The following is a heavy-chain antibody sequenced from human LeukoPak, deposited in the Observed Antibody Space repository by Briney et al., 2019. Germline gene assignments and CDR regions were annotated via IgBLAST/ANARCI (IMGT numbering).Heavy chain of an antibody. Sequence: PGGSLRLSCAASGFTFSSYAMSWVRQAPGKGLEWVSAISGSGGSTYYADSVKGRFTISRDNSKNTLYLQMNSLRAEDTAVYYCAKVLGIDYGDYILGDLWNFDYWGQGTLVTVSS. CDR2: ISGSGGST. V-gene: IGHV3-23*01. J-gene: IGHJ4*02. CDR1: GFTFSSYA. D-gene: IGHD4-17*01. CDR3: AKVLGIDYGDYILGDLWNFDY.